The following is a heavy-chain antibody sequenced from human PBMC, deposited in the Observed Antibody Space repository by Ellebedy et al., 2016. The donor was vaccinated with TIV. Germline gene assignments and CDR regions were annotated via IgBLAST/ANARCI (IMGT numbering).Heavy chain of an antibody. D-gene: IGHD3-10*01. Sequence: ASVKVSCKVSGYTLTELSMHWVRQAPRKGLEWMGGFDPEDGETIYAQKFQGRVTMTEDTSTDTAYMELSSLRSEDTAVYYCATRTTMVRGAHAYYYYYGMDVWGQGTTVTVSS. J-gene: IGHJ6*02. CDR1: GYTLTELS. V-gene: IGHV1-24*01. CDR2: FDPEDGET. CDR3: ATRTTMVRGAHAYYYYYGMDV.